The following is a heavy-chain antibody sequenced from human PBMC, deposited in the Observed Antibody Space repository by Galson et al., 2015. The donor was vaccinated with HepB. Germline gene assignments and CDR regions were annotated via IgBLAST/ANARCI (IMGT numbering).Heavy chain of an antibody. CDR2: IWYDGSNK. CDR1: GFTFSSYG. CDR3: ARDLSLGELSFFLVT. J-gene: IGHJ5*02. Sequence: SLRLSCAASGFTFSSYGMHWVRQAPGKGLEWVAVIWYDGSNKYYADSVKGRFTISRDNSKNTLYLQMNSLRAEDTAVYYCARDLSLGELSFFLVTWGQGTLVTVSS. V-gene: IGHV3-33*01. D-gene: IGHD3-16*02.